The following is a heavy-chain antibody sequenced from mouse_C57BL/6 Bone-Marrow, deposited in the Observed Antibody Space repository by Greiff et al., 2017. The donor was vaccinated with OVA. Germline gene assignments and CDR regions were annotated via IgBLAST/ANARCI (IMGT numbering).Heavy chain of an antibody. D-gene: IGHD2-3*01. Sequence: QVQLQQPGAELVMPGASVKLSCKASGYTFTSYWMPWVKQRPGQGLEWIGEIDPSDSYTNYNQKFKGKSTLTVDKSSSTAYMQLSSLTSEDSAVYYGAREDGYYPSYAMDYWGQGTSVTVSS. J-gene: IGHJ4*01. V-gene: IGHV1-69*01. CDR3: AREDGYYPSYAMDY. CDR1: GYTFTSYW. CDR2: IDPSDSYT.